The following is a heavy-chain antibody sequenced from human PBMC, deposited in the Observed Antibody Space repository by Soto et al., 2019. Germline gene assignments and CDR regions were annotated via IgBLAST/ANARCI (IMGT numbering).Heavy chain of an antibody. D-gene: IGHD3-3*01. CDR1: GFTFSSYE. Sequence: GGSLRLSCAVSGFTFSSYEMNWVRQAPGKGLEWVSYISTRGSTKYYADSVKGRFTISRDDAKNPLYLQMNSLRVEDAAVYYCARAGVTIFGVVVDYSDMDDWGQGTMVTVSS. CDR3: ARAGVTIFGVVVDYSDMDD. J-gene: IGHJ6*02. CDR2: ISTRGSTK. V-gene: IGHV3-48*03.